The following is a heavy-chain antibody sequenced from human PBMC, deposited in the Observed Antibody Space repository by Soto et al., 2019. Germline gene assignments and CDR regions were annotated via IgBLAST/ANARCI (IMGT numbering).Heavy chain of an antibody. CDR2: ISGSGGST. CDR3: GKGSAATNYFYYATDV. V-gene: IGHV3-23*01. Sequence: EVQLLESGGGLVQPGGSLRLSCAASGFTFGIHAMSWVRQAPGKGLEWVSFISGSGGSTYYADSVKGRFTISRDNSKKTLYLQMNRLRGEDTAVYYCGKGSAATNYFYYATDVWGQGTTVTVYS. D-gene: IGHD2-15*01. CDR1: GFTFGIHA. J-gene: IGHJ6*02.